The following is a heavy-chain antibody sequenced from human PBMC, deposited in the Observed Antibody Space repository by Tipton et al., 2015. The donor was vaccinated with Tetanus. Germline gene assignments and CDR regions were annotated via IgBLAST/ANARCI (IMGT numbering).Heavy chain of an antibody. CDR1: GFTFSSYG. CDR2: ISSSGSTI. CDR3: ARALDYYDSSGYYGGDAFDI. D-gene: IGHD3-22*01. J-gene: IGHJ3*02. V-gene: IGHV3-48*04. Sequence: SLRLSCAASGFTFSSYGMHWVRQAPGKGLEWVSYISSSGSTIYYADSVKGRFTISRDNAKNSLYLQMNSLRAEDTAVYYCARALDYYDSSGYYGGDAFDIWGQGTMVTVSS.